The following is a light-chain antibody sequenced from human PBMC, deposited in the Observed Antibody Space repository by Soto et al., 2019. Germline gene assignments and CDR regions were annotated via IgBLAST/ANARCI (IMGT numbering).Light chain of an antibody. V-gene: IGKV1-33*01. CDR1: QDINNY. CDR2: DAS. J-gene: IGKJ4*01. Sequence: IQMTPSPSSLSASVGDRVTITCQASQDINNYLNWYQQKSGKAPKLLIYDASDLETGVPSRFSGSGSGTDFTFTISSLQPEDIATYYCQQYDNLPLTFGGGTKVDIK. CDR3: QQYDNLPLT.